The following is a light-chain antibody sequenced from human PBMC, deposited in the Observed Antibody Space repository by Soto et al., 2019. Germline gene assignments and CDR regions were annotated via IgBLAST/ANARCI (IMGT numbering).Light chain of an antibody. Sequence: QSALTQPPSASGTPGQRVIISCSGSSSHIGSNTVNWYQQLPGTAPKLLIYSNNQRPSGVPDRFSGSKSGTSASLAISGFQSEDEADYYCAAWDDSLNGRYVFGTGTKVTVL. CDR1: SSHIGSNT. J-gene: IGLJ1*01. V-gene: IGLV1-44*01. CDR2: SNN. CDR3: AAWDDSLNGRYV.